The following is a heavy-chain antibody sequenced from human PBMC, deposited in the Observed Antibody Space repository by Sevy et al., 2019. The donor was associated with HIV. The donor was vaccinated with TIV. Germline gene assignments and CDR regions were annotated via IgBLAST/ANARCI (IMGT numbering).Heavy chain of an antibody. CDR3: VTLGPTAAAIWHFYYYGMDV. V-gene: IGHV3-53*01. Sequence: GESLKISYTASGFTVSSNYLTWVRQAPGKGLEWVAVIYSGGITYYAESLKGRFTISRDNSKNTLYLQMNSLRAEDTAVYYCVTLGPTAAAIWHFYYYGMDVWGQGTTVTVSS. J-gene: IGHJ6*02. D-gene: IGHD6-13*01. CDR2: IYSGGIT. CDR1: GFTVSSNY.